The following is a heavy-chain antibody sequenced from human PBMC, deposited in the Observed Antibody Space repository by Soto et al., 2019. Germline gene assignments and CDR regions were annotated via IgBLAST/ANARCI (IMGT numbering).Heavy chain of an antibody. D-gene: IGHD3-16*02. Sequence: GGSLRLSCAASGFTFDDYAMHWVRQAPGKGLEWVSGISWNSGSIGYADSVKGRFTISRDNAKNSLYLQMNSLRAEDTALYYCAKETYATPTFGGVIGTPLFDYWGQGTLVTVPS. CDR2: ISWNSGSI. V-gene: IGHV3-9*01. J-gene: IGHJ4*02. CDR3: AKETYATPTFGGVIGTPLFDY. CDR1: GFTFDDYA.